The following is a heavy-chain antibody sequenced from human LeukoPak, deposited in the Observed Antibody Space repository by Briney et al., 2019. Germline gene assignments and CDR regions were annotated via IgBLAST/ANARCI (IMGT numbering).Heavy chain of an antibody. V-gene: IGHV3-21*01. CDR2: ISNSNSYV. CDR3: ARDRVFDYYNSSGYDY. CDR1: GCTFSSYN. D-gene: IGHD3-22*01. J-gene: IGHJ4*02. Sequence: PGGSLRLFCAACGCTFSSYNMNWVRQAPARGLVGVLAISNSNSYVSYEASVKGRITISRDNAKNSLYLQMNSLRAEDTAVYYCARDRVFDYYNSSGYDYWGQGTLVTVSS.